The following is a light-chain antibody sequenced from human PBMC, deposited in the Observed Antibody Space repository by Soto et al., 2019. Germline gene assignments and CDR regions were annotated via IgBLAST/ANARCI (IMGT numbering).Light chain of an antibody. V-gene: IGKV3-15*01. J-gene: IGKJ5*01. CDR1: QSVSSN. CDR3: QQYNNWPLT. Sequence: EIVMPQSPATLSVSPGESATLSGRASQSVSSNLAWYQQKPGQAPRLLIYGASTRATGIPARFSGSGSGTEFTLTISSLQSEDFAVYYCQQYNNWPLTVGQGKRLEIK. CDR2: GAS.